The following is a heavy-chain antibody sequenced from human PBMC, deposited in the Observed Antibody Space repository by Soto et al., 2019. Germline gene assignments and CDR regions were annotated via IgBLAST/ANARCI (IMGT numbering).Heavy chain of an antibody. D-gene: IGHD5-12*01. CDR3: ARGGRWNKMWLRLRRAFDI. Sequence: PSETLSLTCAVYGGSFSGYYWSWIRQPPGKGLEWIGEINHSGSTNYNPSLKSRVTISVDTSKNQFSLKLSSVTAADTAVYYCARGGRWNKMWLRLRRAFDIWGQGTMVTVSS. CDR1: GGSFSGYY. CDR2: INHSGST. V-gene: IGHV4-34*01. J-gene: IGHJ3*02.